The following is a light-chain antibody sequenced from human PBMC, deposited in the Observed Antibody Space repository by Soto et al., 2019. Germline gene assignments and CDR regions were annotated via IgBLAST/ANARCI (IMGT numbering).Light chain of an antibody. Sequence: QSVLTQPPSVSAASAQKVTISCSGSSSNVGNNFVSWYQQFPRTAPKLLIYETNKRPSGIPDRFSGSKSDTSATLGITGLQTGDEADYYCATWDNGLSAWVFGGGTKLTVL. CDR1: SSNVGNNF. CDR2: ETN. CDR3: ATWDNGLSAWV. J-gene: IGLJ3*02. V-gene: IGLV1-51*02.